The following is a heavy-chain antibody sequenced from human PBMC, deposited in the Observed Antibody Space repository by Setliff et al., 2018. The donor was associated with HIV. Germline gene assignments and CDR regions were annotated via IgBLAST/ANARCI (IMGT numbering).Heavy chain of an antibody. J-gene: IGHJ4*02. CDR2: IHYSGRT. V-gene: IGHV4-31*03. D-gene: IGHD1-26*01. CDR1: GDSISSGGFY. CDR3: ARHPSTRIYQYYYIDV. Sequence: SETLSLTCTVSGDSISSGGFYCNWFRQYPEKGLEWIGWIHYSGRTNFNPSLRSRATISFDTSKNQFSLNLTSVTAADTAVYYCARHPSTRIYQYYYIDVWGQGTLVTV.